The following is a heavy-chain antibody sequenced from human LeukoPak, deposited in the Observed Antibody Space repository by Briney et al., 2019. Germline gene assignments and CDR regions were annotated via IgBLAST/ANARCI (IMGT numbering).Heavy chain of an antibody. CDR1: GYTFTGYY. V-gene: IGHV1-2*02. CDR2: INPNSGGT. CDR3: ARSDDYGDPYFDY. J-gene: IGHJ4*02. Sequence: ASVKVSCKASGYTFTGYYMHWVRQAPGQGLEWMGWINPNSGGTNYAQKFQGRVTMTRDTSISTAYMELSRLRSDDTAVYYCARSDDYGDPYFDYRGQGTLVTVSS. D-gene: IGHD4-17*01.